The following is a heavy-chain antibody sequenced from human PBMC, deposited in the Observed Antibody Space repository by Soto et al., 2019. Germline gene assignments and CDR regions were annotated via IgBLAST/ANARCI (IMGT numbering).Heavy chain of an antibody. CDR3: ARVTSSWGLVSYFDY. CDR2: IIPIFGTA. J-gene: IGHJ4*02. Sequence: GASVKVSCKASGGTFSIYAISWVRQAPGQGLEWMGGIIPIFGTANYAQKYQGRVTITADKSTSTAYMELSSLRSEDTAVYYCARVTSSWGLVSYFDYWGQGTLVTVSS. V-gene: IGHV1-69*06. CDR1: GGTFSIYA. D-gene: IGHD6-13*01.